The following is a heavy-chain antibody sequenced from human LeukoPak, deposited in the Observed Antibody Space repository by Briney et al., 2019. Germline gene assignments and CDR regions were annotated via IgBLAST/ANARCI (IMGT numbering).Heavy chain of an antibody. CDR1: GGTFSSYA. Sequence: ASVKVSCKASGGTFSSYAISWVRQAPGQGLEWIGGIIPIFGTANYAQKFQGRVTITTDESTSTAYMELSSLRSEDTAVYYCARSNYYYDSTVAYYYYYYMDVWGKGTTVTVSS. J-gene: IGHJ6*03. V-gene: IGHV1-69*05. D-gene: IGHD3-22*01. CDR2: IIPIFGTA. CDR3: ARSNYYYDSTVAYYYYYYMDV.